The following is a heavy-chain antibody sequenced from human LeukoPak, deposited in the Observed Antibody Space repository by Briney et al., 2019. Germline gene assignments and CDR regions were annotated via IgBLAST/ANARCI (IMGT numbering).Heavy chain of an antibody. V-gene: IGHV3-66*02. CDR3: ARVGHYDFWSGYYLDY. J-gene: IGHJ4*02. CDR1: GFTVSSNY. Sequence: GGSLRLSCAASGFTVSSNYMSWVRQAPGKGLEWVSVIYSGGSTYYADSVKGRFTISRDNYKNTLYLQMNSLRAEDTAVYYCARVGHYDFWSGYYLDYWGQGTLVTVSS. D-gene: IGHD3-3*01. CDR2: IYSGGST.